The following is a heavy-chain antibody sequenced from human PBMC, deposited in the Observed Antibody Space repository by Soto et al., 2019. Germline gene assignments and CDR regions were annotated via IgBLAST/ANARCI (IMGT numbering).Heavy chain of an antibody. CDR2: IATGNGNT. J-gene: IGHJ4*02. D-gene: IGHD2-2*01. V-gene: IGHV1-3*04. CDR1: GYTFTDSA. CDR3: AKGYQMWTPDY. Sequence: QVQLVQSGAEVKKPGASVKVSCKASGYTFTDSAIHWVRQAPGQRLEWMGWIATGNGNTKYSQKFQGRVTITRDTSATTANMELSSLRSEDTAVYYCAKGYQMWTPDYWGQGTLVTVSS.